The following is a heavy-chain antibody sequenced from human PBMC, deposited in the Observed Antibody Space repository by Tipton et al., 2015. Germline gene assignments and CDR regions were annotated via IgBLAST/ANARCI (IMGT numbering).Heavy chain of an antibody. CDR3: ARARGRHGGLFDS. Sequence: GLVKPSETLSLMCAVGGDSITAHYWNWIRQSPGEGLEWIGFIYYSGSTNYNPSLRSRVAMSMDTSKNQFSLKMSSVTASDTAVYYCARARGRHGGLFDSWGQGILVTVSS. J-gene: IGHJ4*02. CDR2: IYYSGST. CDR1: GDSITAHY. V-gene: IGHV4-59*11. D-gene: IGHD4-23*01.